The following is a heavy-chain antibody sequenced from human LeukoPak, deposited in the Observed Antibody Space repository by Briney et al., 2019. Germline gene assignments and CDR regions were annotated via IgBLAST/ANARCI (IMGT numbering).Heavy chain of an antibody. D-gene: IGHD3-22*01. V-gene: IGHV4-39*01. CDR3: ARRRYYDGSGYLE. Sequence: SETLSLTCSVSGDSVSRSDSYWDWIRQPPGKGLEWIGTIYYSGRTYYSPSLKSRVTMSVDPSNNQFSLNLRSVTAADTAQYYCARRRYYDGSGYLEWGQGTLLSVSS. CDR1: GDSVSRSDSY. CDR2: IYYSGRT. J-gene: IGHJ1*01.